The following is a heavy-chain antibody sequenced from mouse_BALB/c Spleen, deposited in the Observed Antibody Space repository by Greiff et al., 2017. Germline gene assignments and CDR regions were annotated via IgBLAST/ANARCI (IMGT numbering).Heavy chain of an antibody. CDR1: GFTFSSYA. CDR2: ISSGGST. Sequence: EVKLVESGGGLVKPGGSLKLSCAASGFTFSSYAMSWVRQTPEKRLEWVASISSGGSTYYPDTVKGRFTISRDNAKNTLYLQMSSLKSEDTAMYYCARQLTGTWYFDVWGAGTTVTVSS. D-gene: IGHD4-1*01. J-gene: IGHJ1*01. CDR3: ARQLTGTWYFDV. V-gene: IGHV5-6-5*01.